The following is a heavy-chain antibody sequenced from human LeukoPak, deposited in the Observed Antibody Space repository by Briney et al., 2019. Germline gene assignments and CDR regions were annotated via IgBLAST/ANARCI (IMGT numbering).Heavy chain of an antibody. CDR1: VGSILSSSYY. J-gene: IGHJ4*02. CDR3: ARDYSSGWYGGIDY. CDR2: IYYREST. V-gene: IGHV4-39*01. D-gene: IGHD6-19*01. Sequence: SETVSLTFTFSVGSILSSSYYWGCIPQPRGKGLEWIGNIYYRESTYYNRSLKSRDTITVDASKNQFSLKLSSVTAADTAVYYCARDYSSGWYGGIDYWGQGTLVTVSS.